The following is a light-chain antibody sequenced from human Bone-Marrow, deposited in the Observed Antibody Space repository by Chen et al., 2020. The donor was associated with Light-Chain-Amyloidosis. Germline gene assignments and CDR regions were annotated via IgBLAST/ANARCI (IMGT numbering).Light chain of an antibody. V-gene: IGKV3-15*01. J-gene: IGKJ1*01. CDR2: GAS. Sequence: VMTQSPVALSVSPGDTATLSCRASQSIRGNLAWYQQRPGQAPRLLIYGASARATGIPARFSGSGFETDFTLTISTIQSEDFAVYYCQQYNNRPLTFGQGTRVDIK. CDR3: QQYNNRPLT. CDR1: QSIRGN.